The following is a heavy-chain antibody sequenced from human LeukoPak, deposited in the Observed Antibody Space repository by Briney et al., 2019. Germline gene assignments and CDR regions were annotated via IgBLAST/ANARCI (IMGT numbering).Heavy chain of an antibody. CDR3: AAWGKYNY. J-gene: IGHJ4*02. CDR2: INLGGSAK. Sequence: PGGSLRLSCAASGLTFSSFWMNWVRQAPGKGLEWVANINLGGSAKLYVDSVKGRFTISRDNAKNSLDLQMNSLKVEDTAVYYCAAWGKYNYWGQGTLVTVSS. D-gene: IGHD7-27*01. CDR1: GLTFSSFW. V-gene: IGHV3-7*01.